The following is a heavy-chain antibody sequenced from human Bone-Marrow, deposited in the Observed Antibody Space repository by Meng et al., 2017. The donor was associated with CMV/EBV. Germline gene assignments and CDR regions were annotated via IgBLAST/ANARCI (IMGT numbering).Heavy chain of an antibody. J-gene: IGHJ4*02. CDR1: GGSISSYY. CDR3: ARAMVRGVQRYFDY. CDR2: IYTSGST. V-gene: IGHV4-4*07. Sequence: QFHLQRSGPALVNPSESSSPTCTVSGGSISSYYWSWIRQPAGKGLEWIGRIYTSGSTNYNPSLKSRVTMSVDTSKNQFSLKLSYVTAEDTAVYYCARAMVRGVQRYFDYWGQGTLVTVSS. D-gene: IGHD3-10*01.